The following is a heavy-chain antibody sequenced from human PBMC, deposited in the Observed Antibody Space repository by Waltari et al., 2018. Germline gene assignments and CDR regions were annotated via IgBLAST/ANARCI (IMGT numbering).Heavy chain of an antibody. CDR2: IYTSGST. CDR3: ARDLPGENGY. J-gene: IGHJ4*02. Sequence: QVQLQESGPGLVKPSQTLSLTCTVSGGSISSGSYYWSWIRQPAGKGLEWIGYIYTSGSTNYNPSLKSRVTISVDTSKNQFSLKLSSVTAADTAVYYCARDLPGENGYWGQGTLVTVSS. CDR1: GGSISSGSYY. D-gene: IGHD2-8*01. V-gene: IGHV4-61*09.